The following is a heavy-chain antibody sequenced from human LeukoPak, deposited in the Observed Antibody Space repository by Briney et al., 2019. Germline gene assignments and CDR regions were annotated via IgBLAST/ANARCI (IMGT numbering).Heavy chain of an antibody. Sequence: GGSLRLSCAASGFTFDDYAMNWVRQAPGKGLEWVSGISWNSGSIGYADSVKGRFTISRDNAKNSLYLQMNSLRAEDTALYYCAKDISHSSGEFDYWGQGTLVTVSS. CDR1: GFTFDDYA. V-gene: IGHV3-9*01. CDR2: ISWNSGSI. J-gene: IGHJ4*02. D-gene: IGHD6-25*01. CDR3: AKDISHSSGEFDY.